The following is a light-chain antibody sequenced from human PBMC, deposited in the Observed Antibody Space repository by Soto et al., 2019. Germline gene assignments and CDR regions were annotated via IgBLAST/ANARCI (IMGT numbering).Light chain of an antibody. CDR1: TGALTWDLF. Sequence: QAVVTQEPSLPVYPGGTVTLTCDSSTGALTWDLFPYWFQKKPGQAPRTLIYDTNKKQHWTPARFSGSLLGGKAALTLSHAQLDDEAAYYCLLYYSGVRVFGGGTKLTVL. CDR3: LLYYSGVRV. CDR2: DTN. J-gene: IGLJ2*01. V-gene: IGLV7-46*01.